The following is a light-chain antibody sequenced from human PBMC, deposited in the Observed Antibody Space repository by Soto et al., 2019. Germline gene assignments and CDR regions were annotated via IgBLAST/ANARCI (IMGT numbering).Light chain of an antibody. J-gene: IGLJ1*01. V-gene: IGLV2-23*02. CDR3: CSDAGSGIYV. CDR1: SSDVGRYNF. CDR2: EVT. Sequence: QSALTQPASVSGSPGQSITISCTGTSSDVGRYNFVSWYQQHPGKAPKLLICEVTKRPSGVSNRFSGSKSGNTASLTISGLQAEDVADYYCCSDAGSGIYVFGTGTKLTVL.